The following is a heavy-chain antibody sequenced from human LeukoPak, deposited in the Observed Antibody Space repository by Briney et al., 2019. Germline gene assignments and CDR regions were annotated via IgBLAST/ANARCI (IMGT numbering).Heavy chain of an antibody. CDR1: GGSFSGYY. Sequence: SETPSLTCAVYGGSFSGYYWRWIRQPPGKGLEWIGEINHSGSTNYNPSLKSRVTISVDTSKNQFSLKLSSVTAAETAVYYCARLLSYGSGSHSFDYWGQGTLVTVSS. J-gene: IGHJ4*02. CDR2: INHSGST. CDR3: ARLLSYGSGSHSFDY. D-gene: IGHD3-10*01. V-gene: IGHV4-34*01.